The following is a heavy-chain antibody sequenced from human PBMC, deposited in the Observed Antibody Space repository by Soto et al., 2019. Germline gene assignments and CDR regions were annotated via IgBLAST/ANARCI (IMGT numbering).Heavy chain of an antibody. V-gene: IGHV1-69*01. CDR2: IIPIFGTA. CDR3: ASRKEYCSSTSCSRWFDP. CDR1: GGTFSSYA. D-gene: IGHD2-2*01. Sequence: VQLVQSGAEVKKPGSSVKVSCKASGGTFSSYAISWVRQAPGQGLEWMGGIIPIFGTANYAQKFQGRVTITADESTSTAYMELSSLRSEDTAVYYCASRKEYCSSTSCSRWFDPWGQGTLVTVSS. J-gene: IGHJ5*02.